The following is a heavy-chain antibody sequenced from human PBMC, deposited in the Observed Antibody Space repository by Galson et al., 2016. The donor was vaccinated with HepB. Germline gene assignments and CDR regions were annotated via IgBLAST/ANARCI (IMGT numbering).Heavy chain of an antibody. CDR3: ARHKTARLRGRYCSSTSCLEVDV. CDR2: VYPDDSDT. D-gene: IGHD2-2*01. Sequence: GLEWMGIVYPDDSDTRYSPSFQGQVTISADKSISTAYLQWSSLKASDTAMYYCARHKTARLRGRYCSSTSCLEVDVWGQGTTVTVSS. J-gene: IGHJ6*02. V-gene: IGHV5-51*01.